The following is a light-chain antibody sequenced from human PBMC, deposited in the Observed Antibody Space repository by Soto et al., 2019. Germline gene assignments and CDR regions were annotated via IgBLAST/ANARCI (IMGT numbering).Light chain of an antibody. CDR2: DVN. CDR3: CSYAGSNTPYV. J-gene: IGLJ1*01. Sequence: QSVLTQPASVSGSPGQSIAISCTGTSSDVGAYNYVSWYQHHPGKAPELLLYDVNNRPSGVSDRFSGSRSGNTASLTISALQAEDEADYYCCSYAGSNTPYVFGTGTKVTFL. CDR1: SSDVGAYNY. V-gene: IGLV2-14*03.